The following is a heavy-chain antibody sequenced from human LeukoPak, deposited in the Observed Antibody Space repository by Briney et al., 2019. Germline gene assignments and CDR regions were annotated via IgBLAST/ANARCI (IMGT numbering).Heavy chain of an antibody. CDR3: SRGVTVRGGPFDI. J-gene: IGHJ3*02. CDR1: GLRVIRNY. D-gene: IGHD2-21*02. CDR2: IYGDVNT. Sequence: GVSLRLFCAASGLRVIRNYMNWARQAPGKGLEWVSLIYGDVNTYYADSVKGRFIISRDNSKDTLDLQMNSLRAEDTAIYYCSRGVTVRGGPFDIWGQGTMVTVSS. V-gene: IGHV3-53*01.